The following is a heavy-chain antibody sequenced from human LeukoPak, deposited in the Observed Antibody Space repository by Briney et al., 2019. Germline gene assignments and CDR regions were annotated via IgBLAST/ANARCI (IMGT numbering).Heavy chain of an antibody. Sequence: PGGSLRLSCAASGFTFSSYGMHWVRQAPGKGLEWVAVISYDGSNKYYADSVKGRFTISRDNSKNTLYLQMNSLRAEDTAVYYCAKDQDIVVVPAANDAFDIWGQGTMVTVSS. CDR3: AKDQDIVVVPAANDAFDI. J-gene: IGHJ3*02. CDR2: ISYDGSNK. CDR1: GFTFSSYG. V-gene: IGHV3-30*18. D-gene: IGHD2-2*01.